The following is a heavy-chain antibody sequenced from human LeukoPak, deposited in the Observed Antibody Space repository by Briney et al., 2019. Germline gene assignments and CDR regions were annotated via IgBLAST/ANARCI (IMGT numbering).Heavy chain of an antibody. CDR1: GFTVSSNY. CDR3: AARGFSSSWYDFDY. D-gene: IGHD6-13*01. Sequence: GGSQRLSCAASGFTVSSNYMSWVRQAPGKGLEWVSVIYSGGSTYYADSVKGRFTISRDNSKNTLYLQMNSLRAEETAVYYCAARGFSSSWYDFDYWGQGTLVTVSS. J-gene: IGHJ4*02. CDR2: IYSGGST. V-gene: IGHV3-66*01.